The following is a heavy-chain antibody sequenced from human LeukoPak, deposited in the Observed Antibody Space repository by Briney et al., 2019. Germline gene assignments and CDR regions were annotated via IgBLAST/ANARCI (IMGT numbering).Heavy chain of an antibody. CDR1: GFSFSTYT. CDR2: ISGSGGST. D-gene: IGHD2-21*02. CDR3: AKEPASVVTAIPPDY. Sequence: GGSLRLSCAASGFSFSTYTMTWVRQAPGKGLEWVSAISGSGGSTYYADSVKGRFTISRDNSKNTLYLQMNSLRAEDTAVYYCAKEPASVVTAIPPDYWGQGTLVTVSS. J-gene: IGHJ4*02. V-gene: IGHV3-23*01.